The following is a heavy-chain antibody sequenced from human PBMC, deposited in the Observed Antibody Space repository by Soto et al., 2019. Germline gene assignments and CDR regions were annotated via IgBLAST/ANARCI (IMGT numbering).Heavy chain of an antibody. D-gene: IGHD3-10*01. CDR1: GFTLDTYG. V-gene: IGHV3-33*01. CDR3: ARDRGASTPGACYSRGFDL. J-gene: IGHJ3*01. Sequence: QEQLVESGGGMVQPGGSLRVSCAVSGFTLDTYGMHWVRQAAGQGLEWVAVSWHDGRHLDYADSVKGRFTVFRDDSKNTLFLEMNGLRGDDTAVYYCARDRGASTPGACYSRGFDLWGSGTLGTVSS. CDR2: SWHDGRHL.